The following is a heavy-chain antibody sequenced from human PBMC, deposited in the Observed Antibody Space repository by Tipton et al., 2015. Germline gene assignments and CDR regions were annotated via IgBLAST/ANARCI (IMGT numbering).Heavy chain of an antibody. D-gene: IGHD5-18*01. J-gene: IGHJ4*02. V-gene: IGHV4-59*06. CDR1: GFTFSRYW. CDR2: IYYSGTT. CDR3: ARSGDTYIDY. Sequence: LRLSCAASGFTFSRYWMSWVRQTPGKGLEWIGYIYYSGTTYYNPSLKSRLTISLDRSKSHFSLQLTSVTAADTAVYYCARSGDTYIDYWGQGTLVTVSS.